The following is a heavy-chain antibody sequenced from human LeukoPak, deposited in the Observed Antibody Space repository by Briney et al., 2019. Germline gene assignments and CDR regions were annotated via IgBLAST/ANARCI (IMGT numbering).Heavy chain of an antibody. CDR3: ARGISTGYSFDY. V-gene: IGHV3-48*03. CDR2: ISGSSGIK. J-gene: IGHJ4*02. D-gene: IGHD3-22*01. Sequence: GGSLRLSCAASGFTFSSYEMNWVRQAPGKGLEWVSYISGSSGIKYYAESVKGRFTISRDNAKNSLFLQMNSLRAEDTAVYYCARGISTGYSFDYWGQGTLVTVSS. CDR1: GFTFSSYE.